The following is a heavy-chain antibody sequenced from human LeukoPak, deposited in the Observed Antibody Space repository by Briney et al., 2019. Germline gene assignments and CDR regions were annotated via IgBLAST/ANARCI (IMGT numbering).Heavy chain of an antibody. J-gene: IGHJ4*02. Sequence: GGSLRLSCAASGFTFSSYWMSWVRQAPGKGLEWVANIKQDGSEKYYVDSVKGRFTISRDNAKNSLYLQMNSLRAEDTAVYYCASPRPGYSGYDYEFDYWGQGTLVTVSS. V-gene: IGHV3-7*01. CDR1: GFTFSSYW. D-gene: IGHD5-12*01. CDR3: ASPRPGYSGYDYEFDY. CDR2: IKQDGSEK.